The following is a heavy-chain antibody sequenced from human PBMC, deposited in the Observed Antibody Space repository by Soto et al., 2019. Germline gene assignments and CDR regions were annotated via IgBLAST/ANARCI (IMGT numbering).Heavy chain of an antibody. CDR2: ISSSSSYI. Sequence: GGSLRLSCAASGFTFSSYSMNWVRQAPGKGLEWVSSISSSSSYIYYADSVKGRFTISRDNAKNSLYLQMNSLRAEDTAVYYCARDLAVYCSGGSCYQSWFDPWGQGTLVTVSS. CDR3: ARDLAVYCSGGSCYQSWFDP. D-gene: IGHD2-15*01. V-gene: IGHV3-21*01. J-gene: IGHJ5*02. CDR1: GFTFSSYS.